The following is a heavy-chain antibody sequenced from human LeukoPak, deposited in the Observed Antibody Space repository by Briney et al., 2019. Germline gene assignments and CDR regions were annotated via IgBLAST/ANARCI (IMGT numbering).Heavy chain of an antibody. J-gene: IGHJ4*02. V-gene: IGHV3-11*01. CDR1: AFTLGDWY. CDR2: ISNIGTTT. CDR3: ACDFRYLGHDF. D-gene: IGHD2-21*02. Sequence: GGSQRLSCTASAFTLGDWYMSWIRQAPGKGLEWISYISNIGTTTYYAESVKGRFTISRDNAKNSLYLQMNSLRAEDTAVYYCACDFRYLGHDFWGQGTLVTVSS.